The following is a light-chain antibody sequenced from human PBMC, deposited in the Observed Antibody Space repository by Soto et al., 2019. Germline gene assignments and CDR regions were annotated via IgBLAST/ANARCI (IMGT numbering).Light chain of an antibody. Sequence: EIVLTQSPATLSLSPGERATLSCRASQRVSNYLAWYQQKPGQAPRLLIYDASNRANGIPARFSGSGSGTDFPLTISSLEPEDFAVYDCQQRSDWPPFTFGPGTKVDIK. CDR2: DAS. V-gene: IGKV3-11*01. J-gene: IGKJ3*01. CDR1: QRVSNY. CDR3: QQRSDWPPFT.